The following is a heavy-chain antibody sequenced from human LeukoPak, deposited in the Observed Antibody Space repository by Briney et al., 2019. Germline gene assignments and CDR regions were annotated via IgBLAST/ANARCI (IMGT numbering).Heavy chain of an antibody. V-gene: IGHV4-34*01. CDR1: GGSFSGYY. CDR3: ARGLFPYYDILTGYGY. Sequence: SETLSLTCAVYGGSFSGYYWSWIRQPPGKGLEWIGEINHSGSTNYNPSLKSRVTISVDTSKNQFSLKLSSVTVADTAVYYCARGLFPYYDILTGYGYWGQGTLVTVSS. D-gene: IGHD3-9*01. CDR2: INHSGST. J-gene: IGHJ4*02.